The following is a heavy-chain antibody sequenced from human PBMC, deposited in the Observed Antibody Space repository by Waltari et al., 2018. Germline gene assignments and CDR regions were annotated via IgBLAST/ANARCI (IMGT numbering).Heavy chain of an antibody. D-gene: IGHD6-19*01. Sequence: QVQLVESGGGVVQPGRSLRLSCAAYGFTFSSYGLHWVRQAPGKGLEWVAVIWYDGSNKYYADSVKGRFTISRDNSKNTLYLQMNSLRAEDTAVYYCARGDGSSGWFSPSAEYFQHWGQGTLVTVSS. CDR1: GFTFSSYG. CDR2: IWYDGSNK. J-gene: IGHJ1*01. CDR3: ARGDGSSGWFSPSAEYFQH. V-gene: IGHV3-33*01.